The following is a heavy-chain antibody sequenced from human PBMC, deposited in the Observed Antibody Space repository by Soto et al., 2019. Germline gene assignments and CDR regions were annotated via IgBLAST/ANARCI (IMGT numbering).Heavy chain of an antibody. CDR1: GFTFSSYS. CDR2: ISSSSYI. D-gene: IGHD5-18*01. Sequence: PGGSLRLSCAASGFTFSSYSMNWVRQAPGKGLEWVSSISSSSYIYYADSVKGRFTITRDMSTSTAYMELSSLRSEDTAVYYCAADRHSYGLEDYWGQGTLVTVSS. V-gene: IGHV3-21*04. J-gene: IGHJ4*02. CDR3: AADRHSYGLEDY.